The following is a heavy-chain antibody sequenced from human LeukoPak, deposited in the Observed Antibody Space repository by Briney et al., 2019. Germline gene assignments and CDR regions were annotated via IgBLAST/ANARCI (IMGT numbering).Heavy chain of an antibody. D-gene: IGHD3-22*01. CDR2: INPNSGGT. V-gene: IGHV1-2*02. CDR3: ARLSAMIVPVFDY. Sequence: ASVKVSCKASGYTFTGYYMHWVRQAPGQGLEWMGWINPNSGGTNYAQKFQGRVTMTRDTSISTAYMELSRLRSDDTAVYYCARLSAMIVPVFDYWGQGTLVTVSS. CDR1: GYTFTGYY. J-gene: IGHJ4*02.